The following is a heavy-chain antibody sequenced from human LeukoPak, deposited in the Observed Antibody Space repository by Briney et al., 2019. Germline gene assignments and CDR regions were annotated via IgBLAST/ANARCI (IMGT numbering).Heavy chain of an antibody. Sequence: GASVKVSCKASGYTFTGYYMHWVRQAPGQGLEWMGWINPNSGGTNYAQKFQGRVTMTRDTPISTAYMELSRLRSDDTAVYYCARETEAHDYGDYELDYWDQGTLVTVSS. D-gene: IGHD4-17*01. CDR3: ARETEAHDYGDYELDY. J-gene: IGHJ4*02. CDR2: INPNSGGT. CDR1: GYTFTGYY. V-gene: IGHV1-2*02.